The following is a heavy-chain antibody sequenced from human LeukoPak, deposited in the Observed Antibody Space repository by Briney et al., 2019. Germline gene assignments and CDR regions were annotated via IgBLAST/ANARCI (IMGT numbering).Heavy chain of an antibody. V-gene: IGHV3-66*04. J-gene: IGHJ4*02. CDR1: GFTVSSNY. D-gene: IGHD4-23*01. CDR3: ARPATVVTPGFDY. CDR2: IYSGGTT. Sequence: GGSLRLSCAASGFTVSSNYMSWVRQAPGKGLEWVSVIYSGGTTYYADSVKGRFTISRDNAKNSLYLQMNSLRAEDTAVYYCARPATVVTPGFDYWGQGTLVTVSS.